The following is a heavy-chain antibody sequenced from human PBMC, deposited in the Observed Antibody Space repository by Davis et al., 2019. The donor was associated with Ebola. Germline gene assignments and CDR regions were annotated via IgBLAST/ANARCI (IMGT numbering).Heavy chain of an antibody. CDR3: ARGQSGSDYSLWQY. CDR2: MGHSGNT. J-gene: IGHJ4*02. V-gene: IGHV4-34*01. D-gene: IGHD3-10*01. Sequence: SDLLSPPFTIHGGSFRAYYWSWLRQPPGKRLVWFEEMGHSGNTNYNPSLKSRVTISIDTSKKQISLNLTSVTAADTAVYYCARGQSGSDYSLWQYWGQGTLVTVSS. CDR1: GGSFRAYY.